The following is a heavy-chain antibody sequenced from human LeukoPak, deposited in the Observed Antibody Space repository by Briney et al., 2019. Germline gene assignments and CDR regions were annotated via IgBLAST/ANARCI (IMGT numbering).Heavy chain of an antibody. CDR3: ARHVTTASAARGSDI. Sequence: GESLKISCKGSGYSFTSYWVAWVRQMPGKGLEWMGIIYPRDSDTRYSPSFQGQVTISADKSINTAYLQWSGLKASDTAVYYCARHVTTASAARGSDIWGQGTMVTVSS. J-gene: IGHJ3*02. CDR1: GYSFTSYW. D-gene: IGHD1-14*01. CDR2: IYPRDSDT. V-gene: IGHV5-51*01.